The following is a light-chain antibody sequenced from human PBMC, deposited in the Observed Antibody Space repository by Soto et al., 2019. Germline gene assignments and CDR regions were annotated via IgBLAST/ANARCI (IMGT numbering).Light chain of an antibody. CDR3: SSFAGSNNVV. J-gene: IGLJ3*02. CDR1: NSDVGSYDH. V-gene: IGLV2-8*01. CDR2: DVS. Sequence: QSVLTQPPSASGSPGQSVTISCAGTNSDVGSYDHVSWYQQHPGKAPKLMIYDVSKRPSGVPDRFSGSKSGNAASLTVSGLQTEDEADYYCSSFAGSNNVVFGGGTKLTVL.